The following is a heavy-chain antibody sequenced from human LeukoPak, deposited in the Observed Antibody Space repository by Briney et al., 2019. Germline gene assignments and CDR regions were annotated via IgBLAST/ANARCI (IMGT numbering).Heavy chain of an antibody. CDR3: AKVNHWSYYDFWSGYFHLSNWFDP. D-gene: IGHD3-3*01. V-gene: IGHV3-23*01. Sequence: GGSLRLSCAASGFTFSSYAMSWVRQAPGKGLEWVSAISGSGGSTYYADSVKGRFTISRDNSKNTLYLQMNSLRAEDTAVYYCAKVNHWSYYDFWSGYFHLSNWFDPWGQGTLVTVSS. J-gene: IGHJ5*02. CDR2: ISGSGGST. CDR1: GFTFSSYA.